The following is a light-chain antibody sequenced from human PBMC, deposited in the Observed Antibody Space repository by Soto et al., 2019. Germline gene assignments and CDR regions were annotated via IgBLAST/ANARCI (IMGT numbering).Light chain of an antibody. V-gene: IGLV2-14*01. CDR1: SSDIGGYNY. Sequence: QPVLTQPASVSGSPGQSITISCTGTSSDIGGYNYVSWYQQYPNKAPKLMIYEVSNRPSGVSNRFSGSKSGNTASLSISGLQTEDEADYYCSSYTGRSTRIFGGGTKLTVL. CDR3: SSYTGRSTRI. J-gene: IGLJ2*01. CDR2: EVS.